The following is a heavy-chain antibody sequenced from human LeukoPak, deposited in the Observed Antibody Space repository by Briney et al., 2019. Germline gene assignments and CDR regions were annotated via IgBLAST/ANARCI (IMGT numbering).Heavy chain of an antibody. CDR3: ATYTHWVAGDV. V-gene: IGHV3-7*01. J-gene: IGHJ6*02. CDR1: GFTFSDSW. D-gene: IGHD3-16*01. Sequence: GRSLRLSCAAAGFTFSDSWMSWVRQAPGKGLEWVANMNQDGSEKDYVDSAKGRFTISRDNARKSLYLQMSSLRAEDTAVYYCATYTHWVAGDVWGQGTTVTVSS. CDR2: MNQDGSEK.